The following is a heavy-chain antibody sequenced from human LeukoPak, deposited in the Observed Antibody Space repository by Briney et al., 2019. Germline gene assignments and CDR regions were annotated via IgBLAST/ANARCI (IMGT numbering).Heavy chain of an antibody. CDR2: IYSSGRT. V-gene: IGHV4-4*07. J-gene: IGHJ4*02. CDR3: ARRVGATYSVDY. Sequence: PSETLSLSCTVSGGSIITYYWSWIRQPAGKGLEWIGRIYSSGRTNYHPSLESRVTMSVDTSKNQFSLKLSSVTAADTAVYYCARRVGATYSVDYWGQGTLVTVSS. CDR1: GGSIITYY. D-gene: IGHD1-26*01.